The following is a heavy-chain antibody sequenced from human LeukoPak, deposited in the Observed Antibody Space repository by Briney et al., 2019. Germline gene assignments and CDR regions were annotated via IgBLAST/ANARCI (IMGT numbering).Heavy chain of an antibody. Sequence: PSETLSLTCTVSGGSISSSSYYWGWIRQPPGKGLEWIGSIYHSGSTYYNPSLKSRVTISVDTSKNQFSLKLSSVTAADTAVYYCARVTVTPDSYYFDYWGQGTLVTVSS. CDR3: ARVTVTPDSYYFDY. CDR1: GGSISSSSYY. D-gene: IGHD4-11*01. V-gene: IGHV4-39*07. CDR2: IYHSGST. J-gene: IGHJ4*02.